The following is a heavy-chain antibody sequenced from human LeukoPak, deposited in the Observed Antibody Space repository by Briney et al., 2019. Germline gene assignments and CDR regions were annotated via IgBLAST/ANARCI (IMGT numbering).Heavy chain of an antibody. CDR1: GYTFTSCG. J-gene: IGHJ4*02. CDR3: ARGIKRFSQQRVVPAAGDFDY. V-gene: IGHV1-18*01. CDR2: ISAYNGNT. Sequence: ASAKVSCKASGYTFTSCGISWVRQAPGQGLEWMGWISAYNGNTNYAQKLQGRVTMTTDTSTSTAYMELRSLRSDDTAVYYCARGIKRFSQQRVVPAAGDFDYWGQGTLVTVSS. D-gene: IGHD2-2*01.